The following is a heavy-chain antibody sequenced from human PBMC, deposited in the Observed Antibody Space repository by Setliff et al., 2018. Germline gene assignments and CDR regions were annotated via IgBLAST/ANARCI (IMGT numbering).Heavy chain of an antibody. V-gene: IGHV4-38-2*02. Sequence: KPSETLSLTCTVSGYSISSGYIWGWIRQPPGKGLEWVGNIGHTGSINYNPSLKSRLTISRDTSKNQVSLKLNSVTATDTAVYYCARDLGHGGDSDYWGQGIQVTVPQ. J-gene: IGHJ4*02. D-gene: IGHD2-21*02. CDR2: IGHTGSI. CDR1: GYSISSGYI. CDR3: ARDLGHGGDSDY.